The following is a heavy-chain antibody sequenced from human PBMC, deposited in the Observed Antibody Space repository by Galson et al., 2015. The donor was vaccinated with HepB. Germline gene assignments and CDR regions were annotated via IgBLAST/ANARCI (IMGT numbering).Heavy chain of an antibody. CDR2: ISYDGSNK. J-gene: IGHJ4*02. Sequence: SLRLSCAASGFTFSSYAMHWVRQAPGKGLEWVAVISYDGSNKYYADSVKGRFTISRDNSKNTLYLQMNSLRAEDTAVYYCARSFGESRSPLDYWGQGTLVTVSS. V-gene: IGHV3-30*04. D-gene: IGHD3-10*01. CDR1: GFTFSSYA. CDR3: ARSFGESRSPLDY.